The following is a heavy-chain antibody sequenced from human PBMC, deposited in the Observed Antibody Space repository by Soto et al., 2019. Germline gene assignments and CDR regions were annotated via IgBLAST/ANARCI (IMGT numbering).Heavy chain of an antibody. Sequence: GESLKISCKGSGYSFTSYWISWVLQMPGKGMEWMGRIDPSDSYTNYSPSFQGHVTISADKSISTAYLQWSSLKASDTAMFYCARTYYYGSGSYSIAEYFQHWGQGTLVTVSS. CDR1: GYSFTSYW. J-gene: IGHJ1*01. D-gene: IGHD3-10*01. CDR2: IDPSDSYT. V-gene: IGHV5-10-1*01. CDR3: ARTYYYGSGSYSIAEYFQH.